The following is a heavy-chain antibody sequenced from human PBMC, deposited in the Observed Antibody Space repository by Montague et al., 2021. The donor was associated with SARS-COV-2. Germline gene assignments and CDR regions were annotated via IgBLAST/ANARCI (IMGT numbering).Heavy chain of an antibody. CDR3: ARETMTADAFDI. J-gene: IGHJ3*02. Sequence: SETLSLTCTVSGASVGSSDWGWIRQSPGKGLEWIGYFYSVGSTDYNPSLKSRATISRDTSKNQFSLKVRSVTVADTAVYYCARETMTADAFDIWGQGTMVTVSS. CDR1: GASVGSSD. V-gene: IGHV4-59*02. D-gene: IGHD1-14*01. CDR2: FYSVGST.